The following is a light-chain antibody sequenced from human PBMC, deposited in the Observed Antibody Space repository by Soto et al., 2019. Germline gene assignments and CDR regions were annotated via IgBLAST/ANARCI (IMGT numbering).Light chain of an antibody. V-gene: IGKV1-5*03. J-gene: IGKJ2*01. Sequence: DIPMTQSPSTLSASIGDRVTITCRASQSISNWLDWYQQKPGKAPKLLIYKASSLESGVPSRFSGSGSGPEFTLTISSLQPGDFATYYCQQYNAFPYTFGQGTKLEIK. CDR3: QQYNAFPYT. CDR1: QSISNW. CDR2: KAS.